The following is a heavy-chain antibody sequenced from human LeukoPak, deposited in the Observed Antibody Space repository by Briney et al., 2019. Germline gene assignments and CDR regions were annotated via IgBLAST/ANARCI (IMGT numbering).Heavy chain of an antibody. D-gene: IGHD6-19*01. Sequence: SETLSLTCTVSGGSISSSTYYWGWIRQPPGKGLEWIGSIFYSGRTYYNPSLKSRVTMSVDTSKNQFSLKLSSVTAADTAVYXXXRERLAVAGLDYWGQGTLVTVSS. V-gene: IGHV4-39*07. CDR1: GGSISSSTYY. J-gene: IGHJ4*02. CDR3: XRERLAVAGLDY. CDR2: IFYSGRT.